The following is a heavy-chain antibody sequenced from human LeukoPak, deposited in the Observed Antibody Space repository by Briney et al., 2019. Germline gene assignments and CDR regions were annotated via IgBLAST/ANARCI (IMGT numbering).Heavy chain of an antibody. D-gene: IGHD2-2*01. Sequence: GGSLRLSCAASGFSFRAYTMNWVRQAPGKGLEWVSSVNPSHAYQFYADSVKGRFTISRDNVKNSLFLQMDSLRAEDTAVYYCARDRSSTYFDYWAQGTPVTVSS. V-gene: IGHV3-21*06. CDR2: VNPSHAYQ. CDR3: ARDRSSTYFDY. CDR1: GFSFRAYT. J-gene: IGHJ4*02.